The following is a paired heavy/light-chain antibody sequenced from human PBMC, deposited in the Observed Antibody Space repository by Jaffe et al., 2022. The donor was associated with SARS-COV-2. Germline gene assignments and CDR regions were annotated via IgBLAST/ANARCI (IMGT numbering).Heavy chain of an antibody. V-gene: IGHV4-38-2*02. CDR1: GYSISSGYY. Sequence: QVQLQESGPGLVKPSETLSLTCSVSGYSISSGYYWGWVRQPPGNGLEWIGSIYQSGSTYYNPSLKSRVTISVDTSKNQFSLKLSSVTAADTAVYYCARGPMGSYSDYWGQGILVTVSS. CDR2: IYQSGST. CDR3: ARGPMGSYSDY. D-gene: IGHD1-26*01. J-gene: IGHJ4*02.
Light chain of an antibody. CDR3: QQYGSSPRT. CDR2: GAS. V-gene: IGKV3-20*01. J-gene: IGKJ1*01. Sequence: EIVLTQSPGTLSLSPGERATLSCRASQSVSNSYLAWYQQKRGQAPRLLIYGASSRATGIPDRFSGSGSGTDFTLTISRLEPEDFAVYYCQQYGSSPRTFGQGTKVEIK. CDR1: QSVSNSY.